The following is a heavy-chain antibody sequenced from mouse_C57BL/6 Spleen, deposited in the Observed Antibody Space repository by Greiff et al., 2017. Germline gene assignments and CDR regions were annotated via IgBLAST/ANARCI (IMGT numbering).Heavy chain of an antibody. Sequence: EVKLVESGGGLVQPGGSLKLSCAASGFTFSDYYMYWVRQTPEKRLEWVAYISNGGGSTYYPDTVKGRFTISRDNAMNTLYLQMSRLKSEDTAMYYCARQKAGFFDYWGQGTTLTVSS. CDR2: ISNGGGST. J-gene: IGHJ2*01. V-gene: IGHV5-12*01. CDR3: ARQKAGFFDY. CDR1: GFTFSDYY.